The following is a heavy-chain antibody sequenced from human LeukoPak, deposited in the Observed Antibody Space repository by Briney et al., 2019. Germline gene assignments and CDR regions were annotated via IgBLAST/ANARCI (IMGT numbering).Heavy chain of an antibody. D-gene: IGHD3-22*01. CDR3: ARDREVYYYDSSGSLDY. J-gene: IGHJ4*02. CDR1: GFPFSSYW. V-gene: IGHV3-30-3*01. Sequence: GGSLRLSCVASGFPFSSYWMTWVRQAPGKGLEWVAVISYDGSNKYYADSVKGRFTISRDNSKNTLYLQMNSLRAEDTAVYYCARDREVYYYDSSGSLDYWGQGTLVTVSS. CDR2: ISYDGSNK.